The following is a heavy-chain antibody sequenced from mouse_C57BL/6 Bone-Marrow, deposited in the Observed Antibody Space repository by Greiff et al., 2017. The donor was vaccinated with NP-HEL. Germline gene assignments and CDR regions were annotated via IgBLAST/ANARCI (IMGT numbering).Heavy chain of an antibody. V-gene: IGHV1-69*01. CDR2: IDPSDSYT. CDR3: SREDYGHWYFEG. CDR1: GYTFTSYW. J-gene: IGHJ1*03. Sequence: QVQLQQPGAELVMPGASVKLSCKASGYTFTSYWMHWVKQRPGQGLEWIGEIDPSDSYTNYNQKFKGKSTLTVDKSSSTAYMQLSSLTSDDSAVYYCSREDYGHWYFEGWGTGTTVTVSS. D-gene: IGHD1-1*02.